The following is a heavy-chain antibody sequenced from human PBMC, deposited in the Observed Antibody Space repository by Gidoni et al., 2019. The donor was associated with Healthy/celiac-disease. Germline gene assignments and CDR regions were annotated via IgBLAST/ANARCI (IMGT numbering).Heavy chain of an antibody. CDR1: GFTFSNYW. CDR3: TRWASNCSSTSCYGYWYFDL. D-gene: IGHD2-2*01. J-gene: IGHJ2*01. CDR2: IKEDGSEK. Sequence: EVQLVESGGGLVQPGGSLRLSCAASGFTFSNYWMSWVSQAPGKGLEWVANIKEDGSEKYYVDSVKGRFTISRDNAKNSLDLQMNSLRAEDTAVYYCTRWASNCSSTSCYGYWYFDLWGRGTLVTVSS. V-gene: IGHV3-7*01.